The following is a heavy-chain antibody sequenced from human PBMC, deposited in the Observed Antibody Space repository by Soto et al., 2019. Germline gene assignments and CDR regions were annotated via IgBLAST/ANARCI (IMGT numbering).Heavy chain of an antibody. CDR3: ARGYGRNFDY. D-gene: IGHD3-10*01. CDR2: INHSGST. CDR1: GGSFSGYY. J-gene: IGHJ4*02. V-gene: IGHV4-34*01. Sequence: QVQLQQWGAGLLKPSETLSLTCAVSGGSFSGYYWSWIRQPPGKGLEWIGEINHSGSTNYNPSLKSRVTISVDTSKSQFSLKLSSVTAADTAVSYCARGYGRNFDYWGQGTLVTVSS.